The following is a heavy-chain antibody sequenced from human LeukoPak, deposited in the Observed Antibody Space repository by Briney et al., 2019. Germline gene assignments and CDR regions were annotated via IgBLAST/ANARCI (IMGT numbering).Heavy chain of an antibody. J-gene: IGHJ1*01. D-gene: IGHD4-17*01. CDR2: IYSGGST. CDR3: ARDYGDSEYFQH. V-gene: IGHV3-66*01. CDR1: GFTVSSNY. Sequence: GGSLRLSCAASGFTVSSNYMSWVRQAPGKGLEWVLVIYSGGSTYYADSVKGRFTISRDNSKNTLYLQMNSLRAEDTAVYYCARDYGDSEYFQHWGQGTLVTVSS.